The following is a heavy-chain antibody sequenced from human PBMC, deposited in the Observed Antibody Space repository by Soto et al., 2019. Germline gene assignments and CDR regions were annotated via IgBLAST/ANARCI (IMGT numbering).Heavy chain of an antibody. CDR1: GYTFTSYA. V-gene: IGHV1-3*01. CDR2: INGGNGDT. CDR3: ARDYYYDSSGHFDY. J-gene: IGHJ4*02. D-gene: IGHD3-22*01. Sequence: QVQLVQSGAEVKKPGASVTVSCQASGYTFTSYAMHWVRQAPGQRLEWMGWINGGNGDTTYSQKFQGRVTITRDTSASTAFMELSSLRSEDTAVYYCARDYYYDSSGHFDYWGQGTLVTVSS.